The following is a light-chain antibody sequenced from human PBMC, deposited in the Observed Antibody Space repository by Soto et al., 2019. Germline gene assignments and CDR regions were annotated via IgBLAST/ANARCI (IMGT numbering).Light chain of an antibody. J-gene: IGLJ1*01. CDR2: SNN. CDR3: SSYVGNDVFV. Sequence: QSVLTQPPSVSGTRGQRVTISCSGSSSNIGSNTANWYQHLPGTAPKVLIYSNNRRPSGVPDRFSGSKSGTSASLAISGLQSEDEADYYCSSYVGNDVFVFGTGTKLTVL. V-gene: IGLV1-44*01. CDR1: SSNIGSNT.